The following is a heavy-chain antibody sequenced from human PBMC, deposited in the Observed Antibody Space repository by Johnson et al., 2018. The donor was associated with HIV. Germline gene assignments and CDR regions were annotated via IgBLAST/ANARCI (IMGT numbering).Heavy chain of an antibody. CDR3: ARGPILEWLSGDGFDM. D-gene: IGHD3-3*01. J-gene: IGHJ3*02. CDR1: GFTFSTYG. Sequence: QVQLVESGGGVVQPGRSLRLSCAASGFTFSTYGMHWVRQAPGKGLEWVAVMWYDGSNKYYADSVKGRLTISRDNSKNTLYLQMNSLRVEDTAMYYCARGPILEWLSGDGFDMWGQGTKVTV. V-gene: IGHV3-33*01. CDR2: MWYDGSNK.